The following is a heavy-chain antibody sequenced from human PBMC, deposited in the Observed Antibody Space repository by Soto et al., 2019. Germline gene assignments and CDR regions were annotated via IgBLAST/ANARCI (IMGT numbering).Heavy chain of an antibody. D-gene: IGHD2-2*01. Sequence: EVRLLESGGGLVQPGGSLRLSCVASGFTFSNYAMSWVRQAPGKGLEWVSVVTVRSSSTYYADSVEGRFIISRDNSMNTLFLQMNSLGAEDTAVYYCTKHLPSKKIQRRWADAFHIWGQGTILTVSS. V-gene: IGHV3-23*01. CDR2: VTVRSSST. CDR1: GFTFSNYA. J-gene: IGHJ3*02. CDR3: TKHLPSKKIQRRWADAFHI.